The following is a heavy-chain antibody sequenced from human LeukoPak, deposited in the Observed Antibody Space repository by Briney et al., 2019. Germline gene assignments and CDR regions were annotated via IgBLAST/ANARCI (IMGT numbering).Heavy chain of an antibody. V-gene: IGHV3-15*05. J-gene: IGHJ4*02. CDR3: ARENFEY. CDR1: GFTFSNAW. Sequence: GGSLRLSCAASGFTFSNAWMSWVRQAPGKGLEWVGRIKSKTDGGTTDYAAPVKGRFTISRDNAKNSLYLQMNSLRVEDTAVYYCARENFEYWGQGILVTVSS. CDR2: IKSKTDGGTT.